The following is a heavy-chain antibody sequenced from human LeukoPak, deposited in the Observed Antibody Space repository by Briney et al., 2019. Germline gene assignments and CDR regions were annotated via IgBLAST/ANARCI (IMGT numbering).Heavy chain of an antibody. CDR2: INPSGGTT. CDR1: GYTFISYY. D-gene: IGHD2-21*01. Sequence: ASETVSCKASGYTFISYYMHWVRQAPGQGLEWMGIINPSGGTTSYAQELQGRVTMTRDTSTSTVYMELTSLRPEDTAVYYCARDLFRAAGSYYYGMDVWGQGTTVTV. J-gene: IGHJ6*02. CDR3: ARDLFRAAGSYYYGMDV. V-gene: IGHV1-46*04.